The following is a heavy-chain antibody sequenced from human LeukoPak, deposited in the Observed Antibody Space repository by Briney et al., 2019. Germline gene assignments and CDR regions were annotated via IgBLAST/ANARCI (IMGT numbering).Heavy chain of an antibody. CDR3: ARHLRGEQQLSGFDY. CDR1: GGSISSYY. V-gene: IGHV4-59*08. CDR2: IYYSGST. Sequence: SETLSLTCTVSGGSISSYYWSWIRRPPGKGLEWIGYIYYSGSTKYNPSLRSRVTISADTSKNQFSLKLSSVAAADTAVYYCARHLRGEQQLSGFDYWGQGTPVTVSS. J-gene: IGHJ4*02. D-gene: IGHD6-13*01.